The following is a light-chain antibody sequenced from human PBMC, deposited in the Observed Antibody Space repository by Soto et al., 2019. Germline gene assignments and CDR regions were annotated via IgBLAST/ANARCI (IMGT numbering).Light chain of an antibody. J-gene: IGLJ2*01. V-gene: IGLV2-14*03. Sequence: QSALTQPVSVSGSPGQTITISSTGTINDIGSYNYVSWYQQHPGRAPQLIIYDVSYRPSGVSDRFSGSKSGNTASLTISGLRAEDEADYYCSSSAGTSTIFGGGTKLTVL. CDR1: INDIGSYNY. CDR3: SSSAGTSTI. CDR2: DVS.